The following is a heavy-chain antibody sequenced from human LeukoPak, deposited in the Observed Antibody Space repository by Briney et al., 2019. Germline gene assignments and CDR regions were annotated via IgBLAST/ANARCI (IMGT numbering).Heavy chain of an antibody. Sequence: GGSLRLSCAASKFNFAMSWVRQTADKRLEWVSAISGSGDATFYTDSVKGRFTISRDNSKNTLYLQMNSLRAEDTAVYYCAISYGDYAAFQHWGQGTLVTVSS. V-gene: IGHV3-23*01. D-gene: IGHD4-17*01. CDR2: ISGSGDAT. CDR1: KFNFA. J-gene: IGHJ1*01. CDR3: AISYGDYAAFQH.